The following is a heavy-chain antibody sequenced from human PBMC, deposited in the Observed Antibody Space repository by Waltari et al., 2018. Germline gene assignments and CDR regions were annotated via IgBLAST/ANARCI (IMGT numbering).Heavy chain of an antibody. D-gene: IGHD3-10*01. CDR3: ASGGGGLFDY. V-gene: IGHV4-39*07. J-gene: IGHJ4*02. CDR1: GGSISSSSYY. CDR2: IYYSGSS. Sequence: QLQLQESGPGLVKPSETLSLTCTVSGGSISSSSYYWGWIRQPPGTGLEWIGSIYYSGSSFFEPALKCRVTISVDQSKNQFTLKLSSVTAADTAVYYCASGGGGLFDYWGQGTLVNVSS.